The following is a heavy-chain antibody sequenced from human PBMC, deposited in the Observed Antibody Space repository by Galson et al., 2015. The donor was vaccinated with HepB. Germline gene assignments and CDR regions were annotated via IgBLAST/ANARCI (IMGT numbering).Heavy chain of an antibody. J-gene: IGHJ4*02. D-gene: IGHD3-10*02. CDR2: IYYSGTT. V-gene: IGHV4-28*01. Sequence: LTCAVSGYSISRSNWWGWIRQTPGKGLEWIGYIYYSGTTYYNPSLKSRVTVSMDTSKNQFSLKLRSVTAVDTAVYYCTGKSGHYVDFWGQGTLVTVSS. CDR1: GYSISRSNW. CDR3: TGKSGHYVDF.